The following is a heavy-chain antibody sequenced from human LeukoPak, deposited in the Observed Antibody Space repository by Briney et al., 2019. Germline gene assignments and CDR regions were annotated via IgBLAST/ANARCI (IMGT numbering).Heavy chain of an antibody. Sequence: PGGSLRLSCVASGFSLSNYAMHWVRQAPGKGLEWVAVISYDGSNKYYADSVKGRFTISRDNSKNTLYLQMNSLRAEDTAVYYCARVSLSSYDSSQRRGYYYYGMDVWGQGTTVTVSS. D-gene: IGHD3-22*01. V-gene: IGHV3-30*19. CDR1: GFSLSNYA. CDR2: ISYDGSNK. CDR3: ARVSLSSYDSSQRRGYYYYGMDV. J-gene: IGHJ6*02.